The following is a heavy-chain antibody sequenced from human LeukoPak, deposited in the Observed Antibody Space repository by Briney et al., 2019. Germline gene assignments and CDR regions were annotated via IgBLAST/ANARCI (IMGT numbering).Heavy chain of an antibody. CDR3: ARQYCSSTSCYPNWFDP. V-gene: IGHV4-30-2*01. CDR2: IYHSGST. Sequence: SETLSLTCAVSGGSINSGGYSWSWIRQPPGKGLEWIGYIYHSGSTYYNPSLKSRVTISVDRSKNQFSLKLSSVTAADTAVYYCARQYCSSTSCYPNWFDPWGQGTLVTVSS. J-gene: IGHJ5*02. D-gene: IGHD2-2*01. CDR1: GGSINSGGYS.